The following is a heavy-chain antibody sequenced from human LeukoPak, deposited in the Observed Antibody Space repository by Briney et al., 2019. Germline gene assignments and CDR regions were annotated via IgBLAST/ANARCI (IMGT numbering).Heavy chain of an antibody. CDR3: AREGFWSGYYTHNWFDP. CDR1: GYTFTGYY. D-gene: IGHD3-3*01. Sequence: ASVKVSCKASGYTFTGYYMHWVRQAAGQGLEWMGRINPNSGGTNYAQKFQGRVTMTRDTSISTAYMELSRLRSDDTAVYYCAREGFWSGYYTHNWFDPWGQGTLVTVSS. V-gene: IGHV1-2*06. CDR2: INPNSGGT. J-gene: IGHJ5*02.